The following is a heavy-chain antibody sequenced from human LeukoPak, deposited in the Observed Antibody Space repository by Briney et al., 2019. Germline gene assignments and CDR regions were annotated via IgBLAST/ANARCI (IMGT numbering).Heavy chain of an antibody. CDR1: GFAFSSYS. V-gene: IGHV3-48*04. D-gene: IGHD1-14*01. J-gene: IGHJ4*02. Sequence: GGSLRLSCAASGFAFSSYSMNWVRQAPGKGLEWVSYISSSSSTIYYADSVKGRFTISRDNAKNSLYLQMNSLRAEDTAVYYCARDRNIDYWGQGIRVTVSS. CDR3: ARDRNIDY. CDR2: ISSSSSTI.